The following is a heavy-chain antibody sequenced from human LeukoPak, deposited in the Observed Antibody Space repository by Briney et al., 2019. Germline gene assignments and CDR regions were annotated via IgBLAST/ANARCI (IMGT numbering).Heavy chain of an antibody. CDR1: GAIIKREGFN. CDR3: TRRPKEPGFWSGYVDS. Sequence: PSETLSLTCSVSGAIIKREGFNWDWIRQPPGKGLEYIGSIFYNGNTYYSPSLESRVTISVDTSKNQFSLNLYSVTAADTAVYYCTRRPKEPGFWSGYVDSWGQGTLVTVSS. J-gene: IGHJ4*02. V-gene: IGHV4-39*01. CDR2: IFYNGNT. D-gene: IGHD3-3*01.